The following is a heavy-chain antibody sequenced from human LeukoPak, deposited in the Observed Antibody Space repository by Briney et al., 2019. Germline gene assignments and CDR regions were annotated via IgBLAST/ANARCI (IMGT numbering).Heavy chain of an antibody. CDR1: AGTFSSYA. CDR3: ASSQNHDQLLLGWFDP. J-gene: IGHJ5*02. CDR2: IIPIFGTA. D-gene: IGHD2-2*01. Sequence: SVKVSCKASAGTFSSYAISWVRQAPGQGLEWMGGIIPIFGTANYAQKFQGRVTITADESTSTAYMELSSLRSEDTAVYYCASSQNHDQLLLGWFDPWGQGTLVTVSS. V-gene: IGHV1-69*01.